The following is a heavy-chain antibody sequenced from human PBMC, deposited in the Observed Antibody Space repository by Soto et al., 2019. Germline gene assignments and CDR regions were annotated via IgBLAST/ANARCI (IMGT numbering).Heavy chain of an antibody. CDR1: LFSLSPIGLG. Sequence: XGPTLLNPPRTHPFTGTFLLFSLSPIGLGVGWILQPQGKALEWLALIYWNDDKPYSPSLKSRLTITKDTSKNQVVITMTNMEPVDTATYYCGPTGYSSSQDDAFDIWGQGTMVTVSS. D-gene: IGHD6-6*01. CDR2: IYWNDDK. CDR3: GPTGYSSSQDDAFDI. V-gene: IGHV2-5*01. J-gene: IGHJ3*02.